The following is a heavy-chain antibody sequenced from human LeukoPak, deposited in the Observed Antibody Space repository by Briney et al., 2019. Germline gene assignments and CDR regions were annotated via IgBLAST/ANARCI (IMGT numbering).Heavy chain of an antibody. V-gene: IGHV3-23*01. J-gene: IGHJ3*02. CDR2: ISGSGAST. CDR3: AKSQFGGVFDGFDI. D-gene: IGHD3-16*01. Sequence: GGSLRLSCAASGFTFSSYAMSWVRQAPGKGLEWVAAISGSGASTYYADSVKGRFTISRDNSKNTLYVQMNSLRAEDTAVYYCAKSQFGGVFDGFDIWGQGTMVTVSS. CDR1: GFTFSSYA.